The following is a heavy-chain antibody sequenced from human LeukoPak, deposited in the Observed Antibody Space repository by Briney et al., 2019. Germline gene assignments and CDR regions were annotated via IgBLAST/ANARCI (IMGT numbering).Heavy chain of an antibody. Sequence: GASVKVSCKASGGTFSRYAISWVRQAPGQGLEWMGGIIPIFGTANYAQKFQGRVTITADKSTSTAYMELSSLRSEDTAVYYCARGHGDYDSPRYYFDYWGQGTLVTVSS. V-gene: IGHV1-69*06. J-gene: IGHJ4*02. CDR2: IIPIFGTA. CDR1: GGTFSRYA. D-gene: IGHD4-17*01. CDR3: ARGHGDYDSPRYYFDY.